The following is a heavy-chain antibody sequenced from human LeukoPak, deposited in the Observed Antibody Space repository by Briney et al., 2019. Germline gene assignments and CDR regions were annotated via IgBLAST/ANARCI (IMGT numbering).Heavy chain of an antibody. Sequence: GGSLRLSCTASGFTVSSNYMSWVRQATGKGLECVSVIYSGGSTYYADSVKGRFTISRDNSKNTLYLQMNSLRAEDTAVYYCARDRNWNYLGLFDYWGQGTLVTVSS. CDR1: GFTVSSNY. CDR2: IYSGGST. CDR3: ARDRNWNYLGLFDY. D-gene: IGHD1-7*01. V-gene: IGHV3-66*01. J-gene: IGHJ4*02.